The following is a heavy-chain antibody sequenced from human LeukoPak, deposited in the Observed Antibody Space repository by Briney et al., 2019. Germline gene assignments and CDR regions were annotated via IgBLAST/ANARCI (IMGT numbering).Heavy chain of an antibody. V-gene: IGHV3-30*04. J-gene: IGHJ4*02. CDR2: ISYDGSNK. Sequence: GGSLRLSCAASGFTFSSYAMHWVRQAPGKGLEWVAVISYDGSNKYYADSVKGRFTISRDKSKNTLYLQMNSLRAEDTAVYYCARVLEWLRSRGIDYWGQGTLVTVSS. CDR3: ARVLEWLRSRGIDY. D-gene: IGHD5-12*01. CDR1: GFTFSSYA.